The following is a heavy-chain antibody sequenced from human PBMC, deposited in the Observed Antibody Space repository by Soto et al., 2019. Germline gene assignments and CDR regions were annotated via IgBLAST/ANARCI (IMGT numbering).Heavy chain of an antibody. CDR1: GGSISSSSYY. J-gene: IGHJ6*02. CDR2: IYYSGST. V-gene: IGHV4-39*01. CDR3: ARLRSIYDYVWGSPSYGMDV. D-gene: IGHD3-16*01. Sequence: SETLSLTCTVSGGSISSSSYYWGWIRQPPGKGLEWIGSIYYSGSTYYNPSLKSRVTISVDTSKNQFSLKLSSVTAADTAVYYCARLRSIYDYVWGSPSYGMDVWGQGTTVTLSS.